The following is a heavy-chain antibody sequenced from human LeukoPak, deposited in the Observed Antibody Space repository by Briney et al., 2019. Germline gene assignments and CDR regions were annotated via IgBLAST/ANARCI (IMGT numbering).Heavy chain of an antibody. V-gene: IGHV3-74*01. CDR2: INSDGSTT. D-gene: IGHD3-22*01. CDR1: GFTFSSYW. CDR3: AKDLYYYDSSGYYPGY. Sequence: GGSLRLSCAASGFTFSSYWMHWVRQAPGKGLVWVSRINSDGSTTDYADSVKGRFTISRDNAKNTLYLQMNSLRAEDTAVYYCAKDLYYYDSSGYYPGYWGQGTLVTVSS. J-gene: IGHJ4*02.